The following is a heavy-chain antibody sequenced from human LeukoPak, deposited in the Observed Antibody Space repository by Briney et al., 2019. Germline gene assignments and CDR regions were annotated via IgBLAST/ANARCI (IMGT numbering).Heavy chain of an antibody. J-gene: IGHJ5*02. D-gene: IGHD6-13*01. CDR2: IYSTGST. Sequence: PSETLSLTCTVSGGFISGYYWSWIRQPAGKGLEWIGRIYSTGSTNYNPSLKGRVTMSVDTSKNQFSLKLSSVTAADTAVYYCARDTRAATGLSWFDPWGQGTLVTVSS. CDR1: GGFISGYY. V-gene: IGHV4-4*07. CDR3: ARDTRAATGLSWFDP.